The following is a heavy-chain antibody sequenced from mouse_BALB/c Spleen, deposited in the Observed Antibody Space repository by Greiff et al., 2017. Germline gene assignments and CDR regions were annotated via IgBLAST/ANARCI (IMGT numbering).Heavy chain of an antibody. D-gene: IGHD3-1*01. Sequence: EVKLVESGGGLVQPGGSRKLSCAASGFTFSSFGMHWVRQAPEKGLEWVAYISSGSSTIYYADTVKGRFTISRDNPKNTLFLQMTSLRSEDTAMYYCASSGGDYGGQGTTLTVSS. CDR2: ISSGSSTI. CDR3: ASSGGDY. V-gene: IGHV5-17*02. J-gene: IGHJ2*01. CDR1: GFTFSSFG.